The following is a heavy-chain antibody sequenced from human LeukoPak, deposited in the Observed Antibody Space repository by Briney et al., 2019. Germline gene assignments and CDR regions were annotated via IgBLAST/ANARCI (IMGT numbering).Heavy chain of an antibody. J-gene: IGHJ4*02. CDR1: GGSISSYY. Sequence: PSETLSLTCTVSGGSISSYYWSWIRQPPGKGLEWIGYIYYSGSTNYNPSLKSRVTISVDTSKNQFSLKLSSVTAADTAVYYCARGGESGYVDYWGQGTLVTVSS. CDR2: IYYSGST. CDR3: ARGGESGYVDY. D-gene: IGHD3-22*01. V-gene: IGHV4-59*01.